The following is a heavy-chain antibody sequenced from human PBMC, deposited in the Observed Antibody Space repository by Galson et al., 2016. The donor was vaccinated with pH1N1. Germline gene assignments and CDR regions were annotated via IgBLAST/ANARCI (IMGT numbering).Heavy chain of an antibody. J-gene: IGHJ4*01. CDR1: GDSFITYY. D-gene: IGHD4-17*01. CDR2: VYYDKV. CDR3: ARHRADYGHYG. Sequence: LTCSVPGDSFITYYYSWILQPPGQGLEWLGYVYYDKVTYNPSLGSRLTMSFATSKNQLSLKLTSVTVADTAFYYCARHRADYGHYGGGQGTLVIVSS. V-gene: IGHV4-59*08.